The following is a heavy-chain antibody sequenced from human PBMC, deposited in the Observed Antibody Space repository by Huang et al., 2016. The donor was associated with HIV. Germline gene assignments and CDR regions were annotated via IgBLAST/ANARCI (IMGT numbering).Heavy chain of an antibody. Sequence: QVQLVQSGAEVKKPGASVKVSCKASGYTFTNYAINWVRQAPGQSLEWMGWISGYNGKTNYAQKVQGRVTITKDTSTSTAYMELRSLISDDTAVYYCARERYYYDRSGYYTPVEYFHHWGQGTLVTVSS. CDR2: ISGYNGKT. CDR1: GYTFTNYA. CDR3: ARERYYYDRSGYYTPVEYFHH. J-gene: IGHJ1*01. V-gene: IGHV1-18*01. D-gene: IGHD3-22*01.